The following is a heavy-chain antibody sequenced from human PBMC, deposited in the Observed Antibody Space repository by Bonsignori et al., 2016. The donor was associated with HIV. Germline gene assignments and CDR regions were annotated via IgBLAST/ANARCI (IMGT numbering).Heavy chain of an antibody. CDR3: AKNEDLRNAFDI. CDR2: ISGSGAST. D-gene: IGHD4-17*01. J-gene: IGHJ3*02. Sequence: VRQMPGKGLEWVSAISGSGASTNYAGSVKGRFTISRDNSKNTLFLQVNSLRAEDTAVYYCAKNEDLRNAFDIWGQGTMVTVSS. V-gene: IGHV3-23*01.